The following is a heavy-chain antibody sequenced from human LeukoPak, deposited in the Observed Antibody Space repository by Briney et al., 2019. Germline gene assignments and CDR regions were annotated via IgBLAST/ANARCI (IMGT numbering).Heavy chain of an antibody. V-gene: IGHV3-23*01. CDR2: ISGSGGST. D-gene: IGHD3-10*01. J-gene: IGHJ4*02. CDR1: GFTFSGYA. Sequence: GGSLRLSCAASGFTFSGYAMSWVRQAPGKGLEWVSAISGSGGSTYYADSVKGRFTISRDNSKNTLYLQMNSLRAEDTAVYYCAKAGGSLWFGELLPSNLWDYFDYWGQGTLVTVSS. CDR3: AKAGGSLWFGELLPSNLWDYFDY.